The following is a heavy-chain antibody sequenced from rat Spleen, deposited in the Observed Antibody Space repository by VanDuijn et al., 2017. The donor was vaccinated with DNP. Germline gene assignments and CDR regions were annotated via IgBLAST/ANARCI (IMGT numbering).Heavy chain of an antibody. CDR1: GYSIISNY. CDR2: ISYSGTT. D-gene: IGHD1-5*01. V-gene: IGHV3-1*01. Sequence: EVQLQESGPGLVKPSQSLSLTCSVTGYSIISNYWGWIRKFPGNEMEWIGHISYSGTTSYHPSLKSRISITRDTSKNQFFLHLNSVSTEDTATYYCARWKIGPHYFDDWGQGVMVTVSS. CDR3: ARWKIGPHYFDD. J-gene: IGHJ2*01.